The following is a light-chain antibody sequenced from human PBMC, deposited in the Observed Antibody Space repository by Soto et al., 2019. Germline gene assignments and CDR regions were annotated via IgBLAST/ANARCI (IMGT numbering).Light chain of an antibody. V-gene: IGLV2-8*01. CDR2: EVT. CDR1: SSDVGGYNY. CDR3: SSYAGSNNLV. Sequence: QSALTQPPSASGSPGQSVTISCTGTSSDVGGYNYVSWYQQHPGKAPKLMIFEVTVRPPGVPHRFSGSKSGNTASLTVSGLQAEDEADYYCSSYAGSNNLVFGGGTKLTVL. J-gene: IGLJ3*02.